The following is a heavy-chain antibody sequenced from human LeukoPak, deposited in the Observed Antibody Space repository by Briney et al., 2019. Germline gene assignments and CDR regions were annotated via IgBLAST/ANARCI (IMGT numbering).Heavy chain of an antibody. D-gene: IGHD2-2*01. J-gene: IGHJ4*02. CDR3: ARRYCSSTSCYYFDY. Sequence: ASVKVSCKASGYTFTDYYMHWVRQAPGQGLEWMGWINVNSGGTNYAQRFQGRVTMTRDTSITTAYMELSGLESDDTAVYYCARRYCSSTSCYYFDYWGQGTLVTVSS. V-gene: IGHV1-2*02. CDR1: GYTFTDYY. CDR2: INVNSGGT.